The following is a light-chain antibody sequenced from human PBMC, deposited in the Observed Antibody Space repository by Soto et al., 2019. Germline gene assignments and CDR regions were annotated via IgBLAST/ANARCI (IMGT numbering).Light chain of an antibody. CDR1: SSDVGTSNR. Sequence: QSVLTQPPSVSGSPGQSVTISCTGTSSDVGTSNRVSWYQQPPGTAPKLMIYDISARPSGVPDRFSGSKSGNTASLTISGLQAEDEADYYCSSYASSSSSPVFGGGTQLTVL. CDR2: DIS. V-gene: IGLV2-18*02. J-gene: IGLJ7*01. CDR3: SSYASSSSSPV.